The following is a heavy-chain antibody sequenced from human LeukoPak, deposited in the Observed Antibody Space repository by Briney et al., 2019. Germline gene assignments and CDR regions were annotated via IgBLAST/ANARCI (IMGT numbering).Heavy chain of an antibody. J-gene: IGHJ4*02. V-gene: IGHV3-30*18. CDR3: AKMDGSGPRTYYFDY. CDR2: ISYDGSNK. Sequence: GGSLRLSCAASGFTFSSYGMHWVRQAPGKGLEWVAVISYDGSNKYYADSVKGRFTISRDNSKNTLYLQMNSLRAEDTAVYYCAKMDGSGPRTYYFDYWGQGTLVTVSS. D-gene: IGHD3-10*01. CDR1: GFTFSSYG.